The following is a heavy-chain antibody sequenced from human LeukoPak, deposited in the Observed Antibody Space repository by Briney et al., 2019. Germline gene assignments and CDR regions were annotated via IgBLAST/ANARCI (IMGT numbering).Heavy chain of an antibody. Sequence: GRSLRLSCAASGFTFSSYAMHWVRQAPGKGLEWVAVISYDGSNKYYADSVKGRFTISRDNSKNTLYLRMNSLRAEDTAVYYCARDREYSYGLTWLDYWGQGTLVTVSS. J-gene: IGHJ4*02. D-gene: IGHD5-18*01. CDR3: ARDREYSYGLTWLDY. V-gene: IGHV3-30-3*01. CDR1: GFTFSSYA. CDR2: ISYDGSNK.